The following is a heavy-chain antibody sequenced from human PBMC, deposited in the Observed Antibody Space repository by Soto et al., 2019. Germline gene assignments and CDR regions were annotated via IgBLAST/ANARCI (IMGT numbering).Heavy chain of an antibody. CDR3: ARGYMGYYYYGMDV. V-gene: IGHV4-34*01. CDR1: GGSFSGYY. CDR2: INHSGST. Sequence: TSETLSLTCAVYGGSFSGYYWSWIRQPPGKGLEWIGEINHSGSTNYNPSLKSRVTISVDTSKNQFSLKLSSVTAADTAVYYCARGYMGYYYYGMDVWGQGTTVTVSS. J-gene: IGHJ6*02.